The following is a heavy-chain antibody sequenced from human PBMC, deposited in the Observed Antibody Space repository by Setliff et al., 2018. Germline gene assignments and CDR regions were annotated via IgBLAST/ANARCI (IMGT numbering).Heavy chain of an antibody. Sequence: ASVKVSCKTSGYNFITFGISWVRQAPGQGPEWMGWISPYNENTNYAQKFQGRVTMTTDTSTSTVYMELRSLTSDDTAVYYCATFRGYTYGYDYWGQGTLVTVSS. CDR2: ISPYNENT. CDR1: GYNFITFG. V-gene: IGHV1-18*01. D-gene: IGHD5-18*01. J-gene: IGHJ4*02. CDR3: ATFRGYTYGYDY.